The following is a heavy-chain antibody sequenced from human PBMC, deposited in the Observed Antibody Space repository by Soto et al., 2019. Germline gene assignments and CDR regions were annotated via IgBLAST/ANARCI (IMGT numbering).Heavy chain of an antibody. D-gene: IGHD1-26*01. CDR1: GYTFTSYY. Sequence: ASVKVSCKASGYTFTSYYMHWVRQAPGQGLEWMGIINPSGGSTSYAQKFQGRVTMTKDTSTSTVYMELSSLRSEDTAVYYCARDREGGSSTYYFDYWGQGTLVTVSS. J-gene: IGHJ4*02. CDR3: ARDREGGSSTYYFDY. CDR2: INPSGGST. V-gene: IGHV1-46*01.